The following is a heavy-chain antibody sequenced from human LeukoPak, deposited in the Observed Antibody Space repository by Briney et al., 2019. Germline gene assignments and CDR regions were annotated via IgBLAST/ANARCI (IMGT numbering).Heavy chain of an antibody. D-gene: IGHD3-10*01. CDR1: GGSISSSSYY. Sequence: SETLSLTCTVSGGSISSSSYYWGWIRQPPGKGLEWIGSIYYSGSTYYNSSLKSRVTISVDTSKNQFPLKLSSVTAADTAVYYCARHRDYYYYYMDVWGKGTTVTVSS. CDR3: ARHRDYYYYYMDV. J-gene: IGHJ6*03. CDR2: IYYSGST. V-gene: IGHV4-39*01.